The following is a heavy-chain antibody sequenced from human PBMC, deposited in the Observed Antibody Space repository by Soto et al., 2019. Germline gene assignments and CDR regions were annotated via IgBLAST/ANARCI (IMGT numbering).Heavy chain of an antibody. CDR1: GGSVSSTYW. Sequence: QVELQESGPGLVKPSGTLSLTCAVSGGSVSSTYWWSWVRQPPGKGLEWIGEIYHSGSANYNPSLKSRVTISVANSKNQFSLNLNSVTAADTAVYYCARYNAASGTYYFDYWGQGTLVTVSS. CDR2: IYHSGSA. V-gene: IGHV4-4*02. CDR3: ARYNAASGTYYFDY. D-gene: IGHD6-13*01. J-gene: IGHJ4*02.